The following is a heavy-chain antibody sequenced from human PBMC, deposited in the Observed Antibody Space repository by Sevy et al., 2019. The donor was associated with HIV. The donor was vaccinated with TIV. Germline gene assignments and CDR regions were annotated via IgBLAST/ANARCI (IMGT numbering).Heavy chain of an antibody. CDR2: ISSSSTI. V-gene: IGHV3-48*02. J-gene: IGHJ4*02. CDR3: TRANLGYCSGGSCSTFGY. Sequence: GGSLRFSCAASGFTFSSYSMNWVRQAPGKGLEWVSYISSSSTIYYADSVKGRFTISRDNAKNSLYLQMNSLRDEDTAVYYCTRANLGYCSGGSCSTFGYWGQGTLVTVSS. D-gene: IGHD2-15*01. CDR1: GFTFSSYS.